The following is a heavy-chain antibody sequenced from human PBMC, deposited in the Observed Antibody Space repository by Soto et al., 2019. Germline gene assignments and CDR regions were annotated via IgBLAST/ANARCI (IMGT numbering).Heavy chain of an antibody. Sequence: GGSLSLSCAGLEFTFRTYGLHGARQAPGKGLEGVAVISYDEHIKYTVDAVKGRFTVASDNSKNPLFLELTGLRVEDTAFFFGAKDYKVSGSYYGTLNYYYGMDVWGQGTTVTVSS. V-gene: IGHV3-30*18. J-gene: IGHJ6*02. CDR3: AKDYKVSGSYYGTLNYYYGMDV. D-gene: IGHD3-10*01. CDR1: EFTFRTYG. CDR2: ISYDEHIK.